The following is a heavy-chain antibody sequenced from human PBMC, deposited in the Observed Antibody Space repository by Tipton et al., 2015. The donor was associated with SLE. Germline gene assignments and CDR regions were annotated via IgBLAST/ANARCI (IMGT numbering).Heavy chain of an antibody. CDR2: IWYDGSNK. V-gene: IGHV3-33*01. J-gene: IGHJ4*02. Sequence: SLRLSCAASGFTFSSYGMHWVRQAPGKGLEWVAVIWYDGSNKYYADSVKGRFTISRDNSKNTLYLQMNSLRAEDTAVYYCARWGRSSGWYGYWGQGTLVTVSS. CDR3: ARWGRSSGWYGY. CDR1: GFTFSSYG. D-gene: IGHD6-19*01.